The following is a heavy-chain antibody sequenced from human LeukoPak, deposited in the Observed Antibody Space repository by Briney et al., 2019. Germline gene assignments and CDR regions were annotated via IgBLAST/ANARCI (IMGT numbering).Heavy chain of an antibody. CDR1: GFTFSSYS. Sequence: GGSLRLSCAASGFTFSSYSMNWVRQAPGKGLEWVSYISSSSSTIYYADSVKGRFTISRDNAKNSLYLQMNSLRDEDTAVYYCARLYYYDSSGYYYWDYWGQGTLVTASS. CDR3: ARLYYYDSSGYYYWDY. J-gene: IGHJ4*02. CDR2: ISSSSSTI. V-gene: IGHV3-48*02. D-gene: IGHD3-22*01.